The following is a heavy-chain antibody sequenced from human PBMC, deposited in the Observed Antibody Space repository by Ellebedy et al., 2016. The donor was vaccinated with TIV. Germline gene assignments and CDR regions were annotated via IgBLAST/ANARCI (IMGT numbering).Heavy chain of an antibody. Sequence: SETLSLTCTVSGGSITSYYWSWIRQPPGKGLEWIGYIYYSGSTNYNPSLKSRVTISVDTSKNQFSLKLSSVTAADTAVYYCARGLYSSSWYWSDLPNNWFDPWGQGTLVTVSS. CDR1: GGSITSYY. V-gene: IGHV4-59*08. CDR3: ARGLYSSSWYWSDLPNNWFDP. CDR2: IYYSGST. J-gene: IGHJ5*02. D-gene: IGHD6-13*01.